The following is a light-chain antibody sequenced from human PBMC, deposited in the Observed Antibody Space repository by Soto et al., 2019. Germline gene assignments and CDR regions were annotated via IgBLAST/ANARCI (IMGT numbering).Light chain of an antibody. J-gene: IGLJ2*01. CDR1: NIGSKS. CDR2: YDS. Sequence: SSELTQPPSVSVAPGKTARITCGGNNIGSKSVHWYQQKPGQAPVLVIYYDSDRPSGIPERFSGSNSGNTATLTISRVEAGDEADYYCQVWDSTHVVFGGGTSSPS. V-gene: IGLV3-21*04. CDR3: QVWDSTHVV.